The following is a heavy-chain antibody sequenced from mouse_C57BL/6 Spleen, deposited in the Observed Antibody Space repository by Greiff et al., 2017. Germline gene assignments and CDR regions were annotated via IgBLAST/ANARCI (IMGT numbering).Heavy chain of an antibody. J-gene: IGHJ3*01. CDR3: AREGNYYYGLAY. D-gene: IGHD1-1*01. V-gene: IGHV3-6*01. CDR1: GYSITSGYY. CDR2: ISYDGSN. Sequence: EVKLMESGPGLVKPSQSLSLTCSVTGYSITSGYYWNWIRQFPGNKLEWMGYISYDGSNNYNPSLKNRISITRDTSKNQFFLKLNSVTTEDTATYYCAREGNYYYGLAYWGQGTLVTVSA.